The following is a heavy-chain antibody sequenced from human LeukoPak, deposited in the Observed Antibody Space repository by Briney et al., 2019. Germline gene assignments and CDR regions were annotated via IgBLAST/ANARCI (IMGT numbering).Heavy chain of an antibody. CDR3: ARDLEAAYFDF. V-gene: IGHV3-48*01. CDR1: GFNFRSYS. D-gene: IGHD6-13*01. Sequence: PGGSLRLSCAASGFNFRSYSMNWVRQAPGKGLEWLSYISSSRNTIYYADSVKGRFTISRDNARNSLYLQMNSLRAEDTAVYYCARDLEAAYFDFWGQGTLVTVSS. CDR2: ISSSRNTI. J-gene: IGHJ4*02.